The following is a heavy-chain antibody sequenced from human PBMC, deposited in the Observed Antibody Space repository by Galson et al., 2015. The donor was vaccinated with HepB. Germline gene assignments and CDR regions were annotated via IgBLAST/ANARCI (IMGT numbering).Heavy chain of an antibody. CDR2: TYSGGST. Sequence: SLRLSCAAFGFTVSSNYMSWVRQAPGKGLEWVSVTYSGGSTYYADSVKGRFTISRHNSKNTLYLQMNSLRAEDTAVYYCATVEMATISFGMDVWGQGTTVTVSS. J-gene: IGHJ6*02. V-gene: IGHV3-53*04. D-gene: IGHD5-24*01. CDR1: GFTVSSNY. CDR3: ATVEMATISFGMDV.